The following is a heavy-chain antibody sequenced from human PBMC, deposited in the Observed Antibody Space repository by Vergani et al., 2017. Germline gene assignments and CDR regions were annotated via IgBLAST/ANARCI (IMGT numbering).Heavy chain of an antibody. Sequence: QVKLQESGPGLLKPSQTLSLTCTVSGGSISSYYWSWIRQPPGKGLEWIGYIYYSGSTNYNPSLKSRVTISVDTSKNQFSLKLSSVTAADTAVYYCARDRGIVGATTGGMDVWGQGTTVTVSS. J-gene: IGHJ6*02. V-gene: IGHV4-59*01. D-gene: IGHD1-26*01. CDR1: GGSISSYY. CDR3: ARDRGIVGATTGGMDV. CDR2: IYYSGST.